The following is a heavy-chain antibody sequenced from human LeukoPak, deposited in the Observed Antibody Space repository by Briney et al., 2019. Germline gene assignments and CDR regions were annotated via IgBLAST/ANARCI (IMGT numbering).Heavy chain of an antibody. CDR2: IKSISDGETT. D-gene: IGHD3-3*01. V-gene: IGHV3-15*01. J-gene: IGHJ1*01. CDR1: GFIFSNAW. CDR3: TTLWMGPEH. Sequence: GGSLRLSCAVSGFIFSNAWMNWVRQAPGKGLECVGRIKSISDGETTDYAAPVKGGFTISRDDSKSTLYLQMHSLRTGDTAVYYCTTLWMGPEHWGQGTLVTVSS.